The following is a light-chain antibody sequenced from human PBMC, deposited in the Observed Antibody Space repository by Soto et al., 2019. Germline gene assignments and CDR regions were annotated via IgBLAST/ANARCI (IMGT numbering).Light chain of an antibody. V-gene: IGKV3-20*01. CDR3: QQYGSSPPQYT. CDR2: GAS. Sequence: EIVLTQSPGTLSLSPGERATLSCRASQSVSSSYLAWYQQKPGQAPRLLIYGASSRATGIPDRFSGSESGTEFTVTISRLEPENFAVYYCQQYGSSPPQYTFGQGTKLEIK. J-gene: IGKJ2*01. CDR1: QSVSSSY.